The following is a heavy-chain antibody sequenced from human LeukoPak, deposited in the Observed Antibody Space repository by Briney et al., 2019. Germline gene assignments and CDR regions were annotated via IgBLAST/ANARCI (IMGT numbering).Heavy chain of an antibody. D-gene: IGHD4-23*01. CDR1: GGTFSSNA. J-gene: IGHJ4*02. CDR3: ARESAGYGGNSPIPFDY. CDR2: IIPIFGTA. Sequence: SVTVSCTASGGTFSSNAISWVRQAPGQGLEWMGGIIPIFGTANYAQKFQGRVTITADESTSTAYMELSSLRSEDTAVYYCARESAGYGGNSPIPFDYWGQRTLVTVSS. V-gene: IGHV1-69*01.